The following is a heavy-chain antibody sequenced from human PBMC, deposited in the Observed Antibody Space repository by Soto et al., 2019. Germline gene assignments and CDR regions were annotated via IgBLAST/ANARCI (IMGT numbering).Heavy chain of an antibody. CDR2: ISSSSSYI. V-gene: IGHV3-21*01. Sequence: VQLVESGGGLVKPGGSLRLSCAASGFTFSSYSMNWVRQAPGKGLEWVSSISSSSSYIYYADSVKGRFTISRDNXXXXXXXXXXXXXXXXXXXXXXXXXXXXXXXXYFDYWGQGTLVTVSS. CDR1: GFTFSSYS. J-gene: IGHJ4*02. CDR3: XXXXXXXXXXYFDY.